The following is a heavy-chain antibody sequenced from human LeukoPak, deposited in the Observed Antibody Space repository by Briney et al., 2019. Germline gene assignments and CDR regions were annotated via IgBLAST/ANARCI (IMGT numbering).Heavy chain of an antibody. Sequence: SETLSLTCTVSGGSISSYYWSWIRQPPGKGLEWIGYIYYSGSTNYNPSLKRRVTISVDTSKNQFSLKLSSVTAADTAVYYCARAYYDSSGYLYYFDYWGQGTLVTVSS. J-gene: IGHJ4*02. CDR3: ARAYYDSSGYLYYFDY. D-gene: IGHD3-22*01. CDR2: IYYSGST. CDR1: GGSISSYY. V-gene: IGHV4-59*01.